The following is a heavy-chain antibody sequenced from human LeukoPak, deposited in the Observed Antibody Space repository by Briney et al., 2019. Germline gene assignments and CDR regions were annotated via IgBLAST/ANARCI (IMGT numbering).Heavy chain of an antibody. J-gene: IGHJ4*02. D-gene: IGHD1-26*01. CDR1: GYTFSDYY. Sequence: ASVKVSCRASGYTFSDYYMHWVRQAPGQGLEWRGWINPNSGDTYYPQKFQGSVSMTRDTSISTANMMLSRLKSDDTAVYYCARGRRILVGDTNAGDFFDYWGQGTLVTVSS. CDR2: INPNSGDT. CDR3: ARGRRILVGDTNAGDFFDY. V-gene: IGHV1-2*02.